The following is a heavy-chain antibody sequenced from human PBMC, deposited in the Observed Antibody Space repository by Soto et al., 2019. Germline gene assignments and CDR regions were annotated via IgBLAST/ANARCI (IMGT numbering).Heavy chain of an antibody. Sequence: GGSLRLSCAASGFTFSSYGMHWVRQAPGKGLEWVAVISYDGSNKYYADSVKGRFTISRDNSKNTLYLQMNSLRAEDTAVYYCAKGRPEYTTWGLPFDYWGQGTLVTVSS. CDR1: GFTFSSYG. J-gene: IGHJ4*02. CDR3: AKGRPEYTTWGLPFDY. D-gene: IGHD2-2*01. V-gene: IGHV3-30*18. CDR2: ISYDGSNK.